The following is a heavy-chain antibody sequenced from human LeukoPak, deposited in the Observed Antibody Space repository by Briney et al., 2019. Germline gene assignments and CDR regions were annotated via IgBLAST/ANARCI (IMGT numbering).Heavy chain of an antibody. J-gene: IGHJ4*02. V-gene: IGHV4-34*01. CDR3: ATTTPPRI. CDR1: GGSFSVYY. CDR2: INHSGST. Sequence: PSETLSLTCPVYGGSFSVYYWSWLRQPPGQGLEWIGEINHSGSTNYNPSLKSRVTISVDTSKNQFSLKLSSVTAADTAVYYCATTTPPRIWVQGTLVTVSS. D-gene: IGHD1-1*01.